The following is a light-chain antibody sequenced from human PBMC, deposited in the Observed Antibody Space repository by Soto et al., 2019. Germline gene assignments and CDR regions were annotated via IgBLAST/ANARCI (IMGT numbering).Light chain of an antibody. CDR1: KLGDKY. CDR2: QDK. Sequence: SYELTQPPSVSVSPGQTARITCSGDKLGDKYTCWYRQQPGQSPVLVIYQDKMRPSGIPERISGSNSGNTATLTISGTQTMDEADYYCQVWDRSTVVFGGGTKVTVL. CDR3: QVWDRSTVV. V-gene: IGLV3-1*01. J-gene: IGLJ2*01.